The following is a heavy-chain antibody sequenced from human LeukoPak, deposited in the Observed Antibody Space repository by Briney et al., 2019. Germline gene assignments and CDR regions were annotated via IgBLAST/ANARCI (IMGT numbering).Heavy chain of an antibody. V-gene: IGHV4-4*07. CDR1: GGSISSNW. CDR3: ASTPYGDYNNWFDP. J-gene: IGHJ5*02. CDR2: ISRSGSI. Sequence: PSETLALTCIVSGGSISSNWCNWARQPAGKGLEWIGSISRSGSIKYNPALQSRVTMSVNTSKNQLSLKLSSVTAADTAIYYCASTPYGDYNNWFDPWGLGVLVTVSS. D-gene: IGHD4-17*01.